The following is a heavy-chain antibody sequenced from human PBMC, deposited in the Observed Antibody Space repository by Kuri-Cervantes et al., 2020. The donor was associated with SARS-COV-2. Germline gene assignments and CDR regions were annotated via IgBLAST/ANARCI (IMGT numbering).Heavy chain of an antibody. CDR2: ISYDGSNK. J-gene: IGHJ5*02. CDR3: AKDPAGGLNWFDP. CDR1: GFTFSSYG. Sequence: GESLKISCAASGFTFSSYGMHWVRQAPGKGLEWVAVISYDGSNKYYADSVKGRFTISRDNSKNTLYVQMNSLRAEDTAVYYCAKDPAGGLNWFDPWGQGTLVTVSS. D-gene: IGHD6-13*01. V-gene: IGHV3-30*18.